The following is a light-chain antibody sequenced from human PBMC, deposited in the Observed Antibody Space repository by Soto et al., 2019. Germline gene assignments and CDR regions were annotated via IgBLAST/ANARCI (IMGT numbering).Light chain of an antibody. V-gene: IGKV3-20*01. Sequence: EIVLTQSPGTLSLSPGESATLSCRASQSVGRNYLAWFQHKPDQAPRLLIYDASNRATGLPDRFSGSGSRTDFTLSVTRLEPEDFAVYYCHQYAVSPLTFGGGTTVEIK. CDR3: HQYAVSPLT. CDR1: QSVGRNY. J-gene: IGKJ4*01. CDR2: DAS.